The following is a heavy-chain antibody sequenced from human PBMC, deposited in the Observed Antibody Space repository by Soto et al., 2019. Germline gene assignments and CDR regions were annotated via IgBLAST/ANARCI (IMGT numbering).Heavy chain of an antibody. Sequence: PSETLSLTCSVSGDSISTVDYFWAWVRQPPGQALEYIGYIYKSATTYYNPSFESRVAISLDTSKSQFSLNLTSLTAADTAVYFCARGRYCLTGRCFPNWFDSWGQGTLVTVSS. CDR2: IYKSATT. D-gene: IGHD2-15*01. CDR1: GDSISTVDYF. J-gene: IGHJ5*01. CDR3: ARGRYCLTGRCFPNWFDS. V-gene: IGHV4-30-4*01.